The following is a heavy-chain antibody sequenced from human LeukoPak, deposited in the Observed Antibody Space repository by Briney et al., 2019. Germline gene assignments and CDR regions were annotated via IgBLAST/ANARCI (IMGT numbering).Heavy chain of an antibody. V-gene: IGHV3-66*01. J-gene: IGHJ5*01. D-gene: IGHD3-16*01. CDR1: GFTVSNNY. CDR2: IYSSGTP. CDR3: ARSGGHTFES. Sequence: GGSLRLSCAASGFTVSNNYMSWVRQAPGKGLDWVSTIYSSGTPHYADSVKGRFTISRDNSKNTLYPQMNSLRAEDTAVYFCARSGGHTFESWGQGTLVTVS.